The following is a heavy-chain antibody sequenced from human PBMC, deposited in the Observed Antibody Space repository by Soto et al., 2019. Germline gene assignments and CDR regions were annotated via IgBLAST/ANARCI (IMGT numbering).Heavy chain of an antibody. V-gene: IGHV4-31*03. J-gene: IGHJ4*02. CDR2: IYYSGST. CDR1: GGSISTGGYY. CDR3: SRGLSVPLFDN. D-gene: IGHD4-17*01. Sequence: QVQLQESGPGLVKPSQTLSLTCTVSGGSISTGGYYWTWIRQHPGKGLEWIGYIYYSGSTYYNPSLKRRVTIAGDTSKKPLSLQLSSVAAADTPVYYCSRGLSVPLFDNWGQGTLVTVSS.